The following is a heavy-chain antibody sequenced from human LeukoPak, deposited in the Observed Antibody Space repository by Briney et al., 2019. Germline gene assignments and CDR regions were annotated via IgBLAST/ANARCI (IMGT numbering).Heavy chain of an antibody. D-gene: IGHD1-26*01. CDR1: GGTFSSYA. V-gene: IGHV1-69*13. CDR2: IIPIFGTA. Sequence: SVKVSCKASGGTFSSYAISWVRQAPGQGLEWMGGIIPIFGTANYAQKFQGRVTITADESTSTAYMELSSLRSEDTAVYYCARDRDSGSYFDYWGQGTLVTVSS. J-gene: IGHJ4*02. CDR3: ARDRDSGSYFDY.